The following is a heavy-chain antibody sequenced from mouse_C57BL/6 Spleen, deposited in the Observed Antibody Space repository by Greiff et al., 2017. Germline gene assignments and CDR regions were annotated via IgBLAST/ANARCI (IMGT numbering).Heavy chain of an antibody. CDR2: ISSGGDYI. J-gene: IGHJ3*01. V-gene: IGHV5-9-1*02. CDR1: GFTFSSYA. CDR3: TSSKTGTFAY. D-gene: IGHD4-1*01. Sequence: EVKLEESGEGLVKPGGSLKLSCAASGFTFSSYAMSWVRQTPEKRLAWVAYISSGGDYIYYADTVKGRFTISRDNARNTLYLQMSSLKSEDTAMYYCTSSKTGTFAYWGQGTLVTVSA.